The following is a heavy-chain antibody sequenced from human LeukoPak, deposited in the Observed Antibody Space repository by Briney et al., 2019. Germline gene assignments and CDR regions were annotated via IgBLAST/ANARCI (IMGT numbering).Heavy chain of an antibody. CDR2: ISGSGGST. Sequence: GGALRLSCAASGFTFSSYAMSWVRQAPGEGLEWVSAISGSGGSTYYADSVKGRFTISRDNSKNTLYLQMNSLRAEGTAVYYCAKKQWLEGAFDIWGQGTMVTVSS. D-gene: IGHD6-19*01. V-gene: IGHV3-23*01. CDR1: GFTFSSYA. CDR3: AKKQWLEGAFDI. J-gene: IGHJ3*02.